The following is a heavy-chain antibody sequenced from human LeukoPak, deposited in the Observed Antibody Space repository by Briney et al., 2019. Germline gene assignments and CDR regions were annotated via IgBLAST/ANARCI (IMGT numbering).Heavy chain of an antibody. D-gene: IGHD2-2*01. CDR2: ITSDAIYK. J-gene: IGHJ5*02. CDR3: ARFEGGLVPAAMIDL. CDR1: GFTFSSYA. V-gene: IGHV3-21*05. Sequence: PGGSLRLSCAASGFTFSSYAMSWVRQAPGKGLEWVSYITSDAIYKRYADSVRGRFTISRDNAKNSLYLQMNSLKNEDTAVYYCARFEGGLVPAAMIDLWGQGTLVSVSS.